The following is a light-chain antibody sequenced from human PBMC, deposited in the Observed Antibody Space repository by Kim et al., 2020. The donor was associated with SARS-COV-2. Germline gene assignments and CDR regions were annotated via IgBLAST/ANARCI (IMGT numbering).Light chain of an antibody. V-gene: IGKV1-27*01. CDR2: AAS. CDR1: QGISNY. J-gene: IGKJ1*01. CDR3: EKYDSVPRT. Sequence: ASVGDRVTITCRASQGISNYLAWYQQKPGKVPKLLIYAASTLQVGVPSRFSGSGSGTDFTLTISSLQAEDVATYYCEKYDSVPRTFGQGTKVDIK.